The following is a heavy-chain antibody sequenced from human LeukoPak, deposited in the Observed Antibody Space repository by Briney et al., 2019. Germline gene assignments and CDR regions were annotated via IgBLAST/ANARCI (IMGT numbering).Heavy chain of an antibody. J-gene: IGHJ5*02. CDR3: AKPPGLRRLDP. CDR2: ISYDGSNK. CDR1: GFTFSSYA. D-gene: IGHD5-12*01. V-gene: IGHV3-30*18. Sequence: GGSLRLSCAASGFTFSSYAIHWVRQAPGKGLEWVAVISYDGSNKYYADSVKGRFTISRDNSKNTLYLQMNSLRAEDTAVYYCAKPPGLRRLDPWGQGTLVTVSS.